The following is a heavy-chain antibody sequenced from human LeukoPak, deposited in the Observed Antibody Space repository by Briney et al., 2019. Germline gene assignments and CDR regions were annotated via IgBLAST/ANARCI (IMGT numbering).Heavy chain of an antibody. CDR2: IYTSGST. CDR3: ARDGSLVEYQLVRPQGYYYYYYMDV. Sequence: SETLSLTCTVSGGSISSYYWSWIRQPAGKGLEWIGRIYTSGSTNYNPSLKSRVTMSVDTSKNQFSLKLSSVTAADTAEYYCARDGSLVEYQLVRPQGYYYYYYMDVWGKGTTVTVSS. J-gene: IGHJ6*03. D-gene: IGHD2-2*01. V-gene: IGHV4-4*07. CDR1: GGSISSYY.